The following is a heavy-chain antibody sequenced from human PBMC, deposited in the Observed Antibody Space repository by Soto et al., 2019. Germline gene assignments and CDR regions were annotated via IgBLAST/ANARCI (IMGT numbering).Heavy chain of an antibody. CDR2: MNANSGNT. J-gene: IGHJ4*02. V-gene: IGHV1-8*01. CDR3: ARGRYCTNGVCYSPDY. Sequence: GASVKVSCKASGYTFTSYAMHWVRQAPGQRLEWMGWMNANSGNTGYAQKFQGRVTMTRNTSISTAYMELSSLRSEDTAVYYCARGRYCTNGVCYSPDYWGQGTLVTVSS. D-gene: IGHD2-8*01. CDR1: GYTFTSYA.